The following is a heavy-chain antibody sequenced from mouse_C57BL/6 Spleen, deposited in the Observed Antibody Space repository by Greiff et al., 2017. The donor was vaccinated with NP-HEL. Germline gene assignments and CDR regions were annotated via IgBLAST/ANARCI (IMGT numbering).Heavy chain of an antibody. V-gene: IGHV14-4*01. CDR1: GFNIKDDY. J-gene: IGHJ3*01. Sequence: VQLQQSGAELVRPGASVKLSCTASGFNIKDDYMHWVKQRPEQGLEWIGWIDPENGDTEYASKFQGKATITADKSSNTAYLQLSSLTSEDTAVYYCTLDSSGYIFAYWGQGTLVTVSA. CDR2: IDPENGDT. D-gene: IGHD3-2*02. CDR3: TLDSSGYIFAY.